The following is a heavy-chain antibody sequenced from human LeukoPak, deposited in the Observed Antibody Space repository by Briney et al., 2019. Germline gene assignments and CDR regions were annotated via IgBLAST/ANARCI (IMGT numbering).Heavy chain of an antibody. V-gene: IGHV3-9*01. Sequence: GGSLRLSCAAFGFTFDDYGMHWVRQVPGKGLEWVSGISWNSGSIGYADSVKGRFTISRDNAKNSLYLQMNSLRAEDTALYYCAKDPYSSGWFHHFDYWGQGTLVIVSS. D-gene: IGHD6-19*01. CDR2: ISWNSGSI. J-gene: IGHJ4*02. CDR1: GFTFDDYG. CDR3: AKDPYSSGWFHHFDY.